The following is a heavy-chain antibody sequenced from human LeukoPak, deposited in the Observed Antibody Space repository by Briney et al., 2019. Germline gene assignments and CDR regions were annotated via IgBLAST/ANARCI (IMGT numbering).Heavy chain of an antibody. CDR3: ATGKSLWIQLWLEGYYFDY. Sequence: ASVKVSCKASGYTFTSYYMHWVRQAPGQGLEWMGLINPTGGSTGYAQKFQGRVTMTEDTSTDTAYMELSSLRSEDTAVYYCATGKSLWIQLWLEGYYFDYWGQGTLVTVSS. CDR1: GYTFTSYY. D-gene: IGHD5-18*01. V-gene: IGHV1-46*01. J-gene: IGHJ4*02. CDR2: INPTGGST.